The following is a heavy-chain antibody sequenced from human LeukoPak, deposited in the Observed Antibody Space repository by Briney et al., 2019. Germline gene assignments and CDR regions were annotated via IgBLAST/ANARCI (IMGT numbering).Heavy chain of an antibody. D-gene: IGHD3-3*01. Sequence: GGSLRLSCAASGFTVSSNYMSWVRQAPGKGLEWVSVIYSGGATYYADSVKGRFTISRDNAKNSLYLQMNSLRAEDTAVYYCAKYYDFWSGHYTHFDYWGQGTLVTVSS. CDR2: IYSGGAT. CDR1: GFTVSSNY. V-gene: IGHV3-66*01. CDR3: AKYYDFWSGHYTHFDY. J-gene: IGHJ4*02.